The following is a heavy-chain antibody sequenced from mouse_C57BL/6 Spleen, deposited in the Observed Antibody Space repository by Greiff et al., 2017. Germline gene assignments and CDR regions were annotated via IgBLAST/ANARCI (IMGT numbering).Heavy chain of an antibody. CDR1: GFTFSSYG. J-gene: IGHJ2*01. CDR3: ARHGKRDYVDY. Sequence: EVKLMESGGDLVKPGGSLKLSCAASGFTFSSYGMSWVRQTPDKRLEWVATISSGGSYTYYPDSVKGRFTISRDNAKNTLYLQMSSLKSEDTAMYYCARHGKRDYVDYWGQGTTLTVSS. CDR2: ISSGGSYT. D-gene: IGHD2-1*01. V-gene: IGHV5-6*01.